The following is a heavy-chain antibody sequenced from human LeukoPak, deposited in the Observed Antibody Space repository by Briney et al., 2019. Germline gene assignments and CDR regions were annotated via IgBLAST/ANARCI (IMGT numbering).Heavy chain of an antibody. D-gene: IGHD3-10*01. CDR3: AREWRDSGYFDY. CDR1: GVSISSYY. CDR2: IYYSGST. J-gene: IGHJ4*02. Sequence: SETLSLTCTVSGVSISSYYWSWIRQPPGKGLEWIGYIYYSGSTNYNPSLKSRVTISVDTSKNQFSLKLSSVTAADTAVYCCAREWRDSGYFDYWGQGTLVTVSS. V-gene: IGHV4-59*01.